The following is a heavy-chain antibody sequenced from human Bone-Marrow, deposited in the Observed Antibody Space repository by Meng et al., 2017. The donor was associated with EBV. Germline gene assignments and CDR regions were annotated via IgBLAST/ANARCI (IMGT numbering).Heavy chain of an antibody. V-gene: IGHV4-39*01. CDR3: ARPFPSWQSPRLDPFGA. CDR2: VHYTGST. D-gene: IGHD6-19*01. CDR1: GDSISSFYY. Sequence: QLQLRESGPGQVKPSETLSLSCPVSGDSISSFYYWGWIRQPPGRGLEWIGSVHYTGSTYYSPSLKSRVTVSVDTSKNQFSLRLTSVTAADTAVYYCARPFPSWQSPRLDPFGAWGQGTLVTVYS. J-gene: IGHJ5*02.